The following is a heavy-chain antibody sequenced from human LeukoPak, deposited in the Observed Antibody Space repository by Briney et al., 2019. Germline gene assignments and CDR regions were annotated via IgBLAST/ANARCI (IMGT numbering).Heavy chain of an antibody. Sequence: PSETLSLTCTASGGSISSHYGSWIRQPAGKGLEWIGRIYSTGSTNYNPSLKSRVTMSVDTSKNQFSLRLRSVTAADAAVYHCARQIASAGTAGFDFWAEGAL. J-gene: IGHJ4*02. CDR1: GGSISSHY. CDR3: ARQIASAGTAGFDF. D-gene: IGHD6-13*01. CDR2: IYSTGST. V-gene: IGHV4-4*07.